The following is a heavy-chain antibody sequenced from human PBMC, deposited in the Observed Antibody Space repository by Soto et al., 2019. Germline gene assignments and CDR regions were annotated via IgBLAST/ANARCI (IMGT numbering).Heavy chain of an antibody. Sequence: EVQLLDSGGGLVQPGGSLRLSCAASGFIFNNYDMNWVRLAPGKGLEWVSVISGSGAATYYGDSVKGRFTISRDNSKNTLYLQLNNLRAEDTAVYFCAKRPQDCSGGTCYRNYFDYWGQGTAVTVSS. CDR3: AKRPQDCSGGTCYRNYFDY. J-gene: IGHJ4*02. D-gene: IGHD2-15*01. CDR1: GFIFNNYD. V-gene: IGHV3-23*01. CDR2: ISGSGAAT.